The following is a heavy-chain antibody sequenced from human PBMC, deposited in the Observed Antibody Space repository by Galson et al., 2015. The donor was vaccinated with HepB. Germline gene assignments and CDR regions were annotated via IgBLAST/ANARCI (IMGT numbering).Heavy chain of an antibody. CDR1: GGSFSSYD. CDR3: ARGKGHQLPLDYHYYGMDV. CDR2: VTQSAST. Sequence: ETLSLTCAVFGGSFSSYDWTWIRQPPGKGLEWVGEVTQSASTHSNPSLKSRVTISVDTYKNQFSLKVRSVTDADTAVYYCARGKGHQLPLDYHYYGMDVWGQVTTVSVSS. V-gene: IGHV4-34*01. D-gene: IGHD3-3*01. J-gene: IGHJ6*01.